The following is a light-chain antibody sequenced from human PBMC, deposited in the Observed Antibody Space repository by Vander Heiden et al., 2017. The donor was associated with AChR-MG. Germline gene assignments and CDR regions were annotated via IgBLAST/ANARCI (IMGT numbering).Light chain of an antibody. CDR3: QAWDSRSNWV. Sequence: SYEPTQPPSVSVSPGQTASITCSGDRLGNKYASWYQQKPGQSPVLVIHQNDKRPSGIPERFSGSSSGNTATLTISGTQSLDEADYFCQAWDSRSNWVFGGGTKLTVL. J-gene: IGLJ3*02. V-gene: IGLV3-1*01. CDR1: RLGNKY. CDR2: QND.